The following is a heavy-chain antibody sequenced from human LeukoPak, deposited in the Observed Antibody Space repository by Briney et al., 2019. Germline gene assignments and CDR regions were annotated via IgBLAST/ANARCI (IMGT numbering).Heavy chain of an antibody. CDR1: GYTFTSYY. Sequence: ASVKVSCKASGYTFTSYYMHWVRQAPGQGLEWMGIINPSGGSTSYAQKFQGRVTMTEDTSTDTAYMELSSLRSEDTAVYYCATDRPYYYYGMDVWGQGSMVTVSS. CDR3: ATDRPYYYYGMDV. CDR2: INPSGGST. J-gene: IGHJ6*02. V-gene: IGHV1-46*01.